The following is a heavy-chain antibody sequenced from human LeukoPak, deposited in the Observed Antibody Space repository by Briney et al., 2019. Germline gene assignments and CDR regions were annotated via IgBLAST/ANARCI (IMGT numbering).Heavy chain of an antibody. D-gene: IGHD5-12*01. V-gene: IGHV1-69*13. CDR1: GGTFSSYA. Sequence: RASVKVSCKASGGTFSSYAISWVRQAPGQGLEWMGGIIPIFGTANYAQKFQGRVTITADESTSTAYMELSSLRSEDTAVYYCAREHGRLRYRPVRYSGYDDPTYYFDYWGQGTLVTVSS. J-gene: IGHJ4*02. CDR3: AREHGRLRYRPVRYSGYDDPTYYFDY. CDR2: IIPIFGTA.